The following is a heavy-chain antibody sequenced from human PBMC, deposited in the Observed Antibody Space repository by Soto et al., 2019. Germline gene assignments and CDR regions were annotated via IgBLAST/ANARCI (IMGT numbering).Heavy chain of an antibody. V-gene: IGHV1-69*13. J-gene: IGHJ6*02. CDR3: ASLIYGDYPSYYYYYGMDV. CDR1: GGTFSSYA. Sequence: ASVKVSCKASGGTFSSYAISWVRQAPGQGLEWMGGIIPIFGTANYAQKFQGRVTITADESTSTAYMELSSLRSEDTAVYYCASLIYGDYPSYYYYYGMDVWGQGTTVTVSS. D-gene: IGHD4-17*01. CDR2: IIPIFGTA.